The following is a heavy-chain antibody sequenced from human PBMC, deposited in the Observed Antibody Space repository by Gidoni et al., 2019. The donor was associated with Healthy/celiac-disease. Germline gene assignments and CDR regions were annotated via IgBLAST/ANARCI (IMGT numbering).Heavy chain of an antibody. D-gene: IGHD3-10*01. CDR3: ARALRVPRGEFDP. Sequence: QLQLQESGPGLVKPSETLSLTCTVSGGSISSSSYYWGWIRQPPGKGLEWIGSIYYSGSTYYNPSLKSRVTISVDTSKNQFSLKLSSVTAADTAVYYCARALRVPRGEFDPWGQGTLVTVSS. V-gene: IGHV4-39*07. CDR1: GGSISSSSYY. CDR2: IYYSGST. J-gene: IGHJ5*02.